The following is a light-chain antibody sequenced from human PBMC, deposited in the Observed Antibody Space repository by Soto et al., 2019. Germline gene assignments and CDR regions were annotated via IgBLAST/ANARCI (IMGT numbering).Light chain of an antibody. V-gene: IGKV1-39*01. CDR3: QQSYSTLFT. J-gene: IGKJ3*01. CDR2: AAS. Sequence: DIQMTQSPSSLSASVGDRMTITCRASQSISSYLNWYQQKPGKAPKLLIYAASSLQSGVPSRFSGSGSGTDFTLTISSLQPEDFATYYCQQSYSTLFTFGPGTKVDVK. CDR1: QSISSY.